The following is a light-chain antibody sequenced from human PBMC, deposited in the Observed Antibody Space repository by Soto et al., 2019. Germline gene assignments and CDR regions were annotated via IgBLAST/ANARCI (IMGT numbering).Light chain of an antibody. CDR2: TVS. CDR3: QQFNSYPIT. V-gene: IGKV1-9*01. CDR1: EDITNS. J-gene: IGKJ5*01. Sequence: DIQLTQSPSFLSASVGDRVTITCRASEDITNSLAWYHQKPGKTPKFLISTVSTLQSGVRSRFSGSGSGTEFTLTISYLQPEDFATYYCQQFNSYPITFGQGTRLDI.